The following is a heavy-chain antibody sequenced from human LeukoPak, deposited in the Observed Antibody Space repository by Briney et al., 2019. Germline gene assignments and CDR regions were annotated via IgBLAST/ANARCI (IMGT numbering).Heavy chain of an antibody. CDR2: IHYSGST. D-gene: IGHD1-26*01. CDR3: ARGSIVGATPHDL. J-gene: IGHJ2*01. V-gene: IGHV4-59*01. CDR1: GGSISSYY. Sequence: SETLSLTCTVSGGSISSYYWSWIRQPPGKGLEWIGYIHYSGSTNYNPSLKSRVTISVDTSKNQFSLKLSSVTAADTAVYYCARGSIVGATPHDLWGRGTLVTVSS.